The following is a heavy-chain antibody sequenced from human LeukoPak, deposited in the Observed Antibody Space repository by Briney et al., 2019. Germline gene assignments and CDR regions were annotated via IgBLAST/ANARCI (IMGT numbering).Heavy chain of an antibody. CDR3: AKAEGGSSGWYVGFGFDY. J-gene: IGHJ4*02. Sequence: GGSLRLSCAASGFSFNDHYMDWVRQAPGKGLEWVSAISGSGGSTYYADSVKGRFTISRDNSKNTLYLQMNSLRAEDTAVYYCAKAEGGSSGWYVGFGFDYWGQGTLVTVSS. V-gene: IGHV3-23*01. D-gene: IGHD6-19*01. CDR2: ISGSGGST. CDR1: GFSFNDHY.